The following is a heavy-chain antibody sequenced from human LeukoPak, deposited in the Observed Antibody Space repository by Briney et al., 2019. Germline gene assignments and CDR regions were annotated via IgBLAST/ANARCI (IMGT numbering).Heavy chain of an antibody. CDR1: GGSFSGYY. D-gene: IGHD1-1*01. V-gene: IGHV4-34*01. J-gene: IGHJ6*03. CDR3: ARARTTYYYYYMDV. Sequence: KPSETLSLTCAVYGGSFSGYYWSWIRQPPGKGLEWIGEINHSGSTNYNQSLKSRVTISVDTSKNQFSLKLSSVTAADTAVYYCARARTTYYYYYMDVWGKGTTVTVSS. CDR2: INHSGST.